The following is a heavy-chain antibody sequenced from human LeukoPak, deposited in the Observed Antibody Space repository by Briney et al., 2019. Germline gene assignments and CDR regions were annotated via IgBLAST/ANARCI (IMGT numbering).Heavy chain of an antibody. CDR3: ARRGYCSRTSCYEYWFDP. D-gene: IGHD2-2*01. V-gene: IGHV4-39*01. CDR1: GVSISSSSYY. Sequence: PSETLSLTCTVSGVSISSSSYYWGWIRQPPGKGLEWIGIIYYSESTYYNPSLKSRLTIAVDTSKNQFSLKLSSVTATDTAVYYCARRGYCSRTSCYEYWFDPWGQGTLVTVSS. CDR2: IYYSEST. J-gene: IGHJ5*02.